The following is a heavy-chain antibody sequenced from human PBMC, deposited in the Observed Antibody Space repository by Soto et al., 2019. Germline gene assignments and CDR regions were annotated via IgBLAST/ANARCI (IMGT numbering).Heavy chain of an antibody. CDR2: IYYSGST. J-gene: IGHJ6*02. Sequence: QVQLQESGPGLVKPSQTLSLTCSVSGVSISGGGYYWSWIRQHPGKGLEWIGYIYYSGSTFYNPSLKSRVTISVDTSKNQFSLKLSSVTAADTAVYYCARDHSDFWNPPRGRYGMDVWGQGTTVTVSS. CDR1: GVSISGGGYY. V-gene: IGHV4-31*03. CDR3: ARDHSDFWNPPRGRYGMDV. D-gene: IGHD3-3*01.